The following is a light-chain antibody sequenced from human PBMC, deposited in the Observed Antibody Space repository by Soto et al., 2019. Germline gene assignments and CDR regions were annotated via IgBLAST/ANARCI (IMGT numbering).Light chain of an antibody. CDR2: EVT. J-gene: IGLJ1*01. CDR1: SEDVGGYNY. V-gene: IGLV2-14*01. CDR3: SSYTSSNTLV. Sequence: QSALTQPASVSGSPGLSITMSCSGTSEDVGGYNYVSWYQHHPGKAPKLLIYEVTNRPSGLSDRFSGSKSGNTASLTISGLQAEDEADYYCSSYTSSNTLVFGTGTKVTVL.